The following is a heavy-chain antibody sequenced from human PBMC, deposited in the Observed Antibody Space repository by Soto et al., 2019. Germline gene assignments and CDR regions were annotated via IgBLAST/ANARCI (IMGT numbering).Heavy chain of an antibody. CDR3: ARDSSGWYYYYYYMDV. CDR2: ISSSSSYI. D-gene: IGHD6-19*01. Sequence: GGSLRLSCAASGFTFSSYSMNWVRQAPGKGLEWVSSISSSSSYIYYADSVKGRFTISRDNAKNSLYLQMNSLRAEDTAVYYCARDSSGWYYYYYYMDVWGKGTTVTVSS. CDR1: GFTFSSYS. V-gene: IGHV3-21*01. J-gene: IGHJ6*03.